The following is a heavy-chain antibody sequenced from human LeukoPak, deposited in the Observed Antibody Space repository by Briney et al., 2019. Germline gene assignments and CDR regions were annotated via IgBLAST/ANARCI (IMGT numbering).Heavy chain of an antibody. CDR3: ARITAIAARPATIGPYYYGMDV. D-gene: IGHD6-6*01. CDR2: ISSNSSYI. V-gene: IGHV3-21*01. J-gene: IGHJ6*02. Sequence: GGSLRLSCAASGFTFSSYSMNWVRQAPGKGLEWVSSISSNSSYIYYADSVKGRFTISRDNAKNSLYLQMNSLRAEDTAVYYCARITAIAARPATIGPYYYGMDVWGQGTTVTVSS. CDR1: GFTFSSYS.